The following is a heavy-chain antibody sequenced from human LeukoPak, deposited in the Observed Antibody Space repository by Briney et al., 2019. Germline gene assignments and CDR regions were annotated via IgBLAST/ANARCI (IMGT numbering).Heavy chain of an antibody. CDR3: ASKDILTGYYPDY. CDR2: IYYSGST. CDR1: GGSISSSSYY. D-gene: IGHD3-9*01. V-gene: IGHV4-39*01. J-gene: IGHJ4*02. Sequence: SETLSLTCTVSGGSISSSSYYWGWIRQPPGKGLEWIGSIYYSGSTYYNPSLKSRVTISVDTSKNQFSLKLSSVTAADTAVYYCASKDILTGYYPDYWGQGTLVTVSS.